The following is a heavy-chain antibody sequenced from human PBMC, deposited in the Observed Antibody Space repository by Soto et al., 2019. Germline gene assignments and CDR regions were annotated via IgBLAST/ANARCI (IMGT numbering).Heavy chain of an antibody. J-gene: IGHJ6*02. CDR3: AREGLGYCSSTSCYGRAYYYYGMDV. V-gene: IGHV4-59*01. CDR2: IYYSGST. D-gene: IGHD2-2*01. CDR1: GGSISSYY. Sequence: PSETLSLTCTVSGGSISSYYWSWIRQPPGKGLEWIGYIYYSGSTNYNPSLKSRVTISVDTSKNQFSLKLSSVTAADTAVYYCAREGLGYCSSTSCYGRAYYYYGMDVWGQGTTVTVSS.